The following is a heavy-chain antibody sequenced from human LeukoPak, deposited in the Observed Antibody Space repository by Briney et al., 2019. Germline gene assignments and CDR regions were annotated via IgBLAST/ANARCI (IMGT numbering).Heavy chain of an antibody. CDR3: ARDSDLYGFDP. Sequence: ASVKVSCKASGYTFTGYYMHWVRQAPGQGLEWMGWINPNSGGTNYAQKFQGWVTMTRDTSISTAYMELSRLRSDDTVVYYCARDSDLYGFDPWGQGTLVTVSS. CDR1: GYTFTGYY. J-gene: IGHJ5*02. V-gene: IGHV1-2*04. D-gene: IGHD2-2*02. CDR2: INPNSGGT.